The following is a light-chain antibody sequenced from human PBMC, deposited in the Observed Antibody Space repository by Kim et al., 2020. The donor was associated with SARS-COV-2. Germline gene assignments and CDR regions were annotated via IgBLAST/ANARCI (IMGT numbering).Light chain of an antibody. V-gene: IGKV3-15*01. CDR2: GAS. Sequence: GCAAERATHSCRASQSVSSTSAWYQQKPGQASRLLIYGASTRATGIPARFSGSGSGTVFTLTISSLQSEDFAVYYCQQYNNWPLTFGQGTKLEI. CDR1: QSVSST. CDR3: QQYNNWPLT. J-gene: IGKJ2*01.